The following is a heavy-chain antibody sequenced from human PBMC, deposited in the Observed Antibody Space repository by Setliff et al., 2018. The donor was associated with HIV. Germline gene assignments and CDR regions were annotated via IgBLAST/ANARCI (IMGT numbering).Heavy chain of an antibody. CDR1: GGTFSSYA. J-gene: IGHJ5*02. V-gene: IGHV1-69*10. CDR3: ARGHLDYNFWDEVLGNWFDP. Sequence: SVKVSCKASGGTFSSYAISWVRQAPGQGLEWMGGIIPILGIANYAQKFQGRVTITADESTNTAYMELSSLRSEDTAVYYCARGHLDYNFWDEVLGNWFDPWGQGTLVTVSS. D-gene: IGHD3-3*01. CDR2: IIPILGIA.